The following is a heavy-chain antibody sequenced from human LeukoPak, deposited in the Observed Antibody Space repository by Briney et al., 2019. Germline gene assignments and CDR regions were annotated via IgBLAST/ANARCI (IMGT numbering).Heavy chain of an antibody. CDR3: TRASLSFDV. Sequence: KPSETLSLTCTVSGGSISSYYWSWIRQPPGKGLEWIGYIYYSGSTNYNPSLKSRVTISVDTSKNQFSLKMSSVTAADTAVYYCTRASLSFDVWGKGTTVTVSS. CDR1: GGSISSYY. J-gene: IGHJ6*04. V-gene: IGHV4-59*01. CDR2: IYYSGST.